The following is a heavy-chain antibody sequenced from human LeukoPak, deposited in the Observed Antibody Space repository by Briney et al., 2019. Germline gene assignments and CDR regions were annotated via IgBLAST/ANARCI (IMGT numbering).Heavy chain of an antibody. Sequence: SETLSLTCTVSGGSISSTSYFWGWIRQPPGKGLEWIGSIYYSGSTYYNPSLKSRVTISVDTSKNQFSLRLSSVTAADTAVYFCARHWSGYGTPSLDYWGQGTLVTVSS. V-gene: IGHV4-39*01. CDR3: ARHWSGYGTPSLDY. J-gene: IGHJ4*02. CDR2: IYYSGST. CDR1: GGSISSTSYF. D-gene: IGHD5-18*01.